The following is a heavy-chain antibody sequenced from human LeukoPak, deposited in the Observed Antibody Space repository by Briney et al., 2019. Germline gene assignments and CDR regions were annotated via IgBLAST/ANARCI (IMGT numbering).Heavy chain of an antibody. CDR3: ARLYYGSGSYHFDY. D-gene: IGHD3-10*01. CDR1: GGSISSGGYY. J-gene: IGHJ4*02. CDR2: IYYSGST. Sequence: SQTLSLTCTVSGGSISSGGYYWSWIRQHPAKGLEWIGYIYYSGSTNYNPSLKSRVTISVDTSKNQFSLKLSSVTAADTAVYYCARLYYGSGSYHFDYWGQGTLVTVSS. V-gene: IGHV4-31*03.